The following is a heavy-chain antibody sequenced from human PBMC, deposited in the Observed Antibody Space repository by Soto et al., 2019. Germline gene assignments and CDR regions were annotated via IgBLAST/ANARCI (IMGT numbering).Heavy chain of an antibody. V-gene: IGHV4-31*03. D-gene: IGHD3-16*02. Sequence: SETLSLTCTVSGGSISSGGYYWSWIRQHPGKGLEWIGYIYYSGSTYYNPSLKSRVTISVDTSKKQFSLKLSSVTATDTAVYYCVRTPLIRLGELSLMYYFDYWGQGTLVTVSS. CDR2: IYYSGST. CDR1: GGSISSGGYY. J-gene: IGHJ4*02. CDR3: VRTPLIRLGELSLMYYFDY.